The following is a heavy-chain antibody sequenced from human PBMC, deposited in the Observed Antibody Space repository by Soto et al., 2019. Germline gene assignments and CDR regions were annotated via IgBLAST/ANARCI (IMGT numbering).Heavy chain of an antibody. Sequence: SVKVSCKASGFTFTSSAVQWVRQARGQRLEWIGWIVVGSGNTNYAQKFQERVTITRDMSTSTAYMELSSLRSEDTAVYYCVADMVQSGVNMIVPWGQGTLDTVSS. CDR1: GFTFTSSA. CDR3: VADMVQSGVNMIVP. D-gene: IGHD3-22*01. J-gene: IGHJ5*02. V-gene: IGHV1-58*01. CDR2: IVVGSGNT.